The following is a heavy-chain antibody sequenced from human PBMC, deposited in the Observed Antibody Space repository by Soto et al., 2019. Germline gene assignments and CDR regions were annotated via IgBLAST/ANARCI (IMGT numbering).Heavy chain of an antibody. CDR3: AKDFHNYYYDSPPDFDY. CDR1: GCTFSSYA. D-gene: IGHD3-22*01. Sequence: LGRTGTASGCTFSSYAMHWVRQAPGKGLEWVAVISYDGSNKYYADSVKGRFTISRDNSKNTLYLQMNSLRAEDTAVYYCAKDFHNYYYDSPPDFDYWGQGTLVTVYS. V-gene: IGHV3-30*04. CDR2: ISYDGSNK. J-gene: IGHJ4*02.